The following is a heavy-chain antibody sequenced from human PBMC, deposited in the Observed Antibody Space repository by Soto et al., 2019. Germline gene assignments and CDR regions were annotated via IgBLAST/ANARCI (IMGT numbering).Heavy chain of an antibody. Sequence: QVQLVESGGGVVQPGRSLRLSCAASGFTFSSYGMHWVRQAPGKGLEWVAVIWYDGSNKYYADSVKGRFTISRDNCKNTLYLQMNSLRAEDTAVYYCARGRYYYDSSGYYSYYYYGMDVWGQGTTVTVSS. CDR2: IWYDGSNK. D-gene: IGHD3-22*01. J-gene: IGHJ6*01. V-gene: IGHV3-33*01. CDR3: ARGRYYYDSSGYYSYYYYGMDV. CDR1: GFTFSSYG.